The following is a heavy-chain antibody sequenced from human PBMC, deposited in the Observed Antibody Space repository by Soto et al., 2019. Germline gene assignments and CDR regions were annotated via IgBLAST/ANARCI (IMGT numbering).Heavy chain of an antibody. V-gene: IGHV1-69*01. CDR1: GGTFSSHA. J-gene: IGHJ6*02. CDR3: GSVGYCSSTNCLFYYYHYGMDV. CDR2: IIPIFGTT. D-gene: IGHD2-2*03. Sequence: KVSCKASGGTFSSHAISWVRQAPGRGLEWMGGIIPIFGTTNYAQNFRARVTITADESTSTAYMELSSLTSEDTAVYYCGSVGYCSSTNCLFYYYHYGMDVWGQGTTVTVSS.